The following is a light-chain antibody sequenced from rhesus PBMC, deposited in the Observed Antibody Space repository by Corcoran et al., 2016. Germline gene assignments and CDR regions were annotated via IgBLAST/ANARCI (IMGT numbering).Light chain of an antibody. Sequence: DIQMTQSPPSLSASVGDRVTITCRARQDITNDLAWYKKKPGETTKLLFFEASPLQRGVPSRFSGSGSGTDFTLTISGLQSEDFATYYCQQYYSVPLNFGGGTKVEIK. CDR1: QDITND. CDR2: EAS. V-gene: IGKV1-25*01. J-gene: IGKJ4*01. CDR3: QQYYSVPLN.